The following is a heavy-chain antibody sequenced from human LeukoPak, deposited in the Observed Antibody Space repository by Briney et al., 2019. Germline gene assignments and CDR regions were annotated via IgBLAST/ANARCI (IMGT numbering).Heavy chain of an antibody. Sequence: GGSLRLSCAASGFXFSTYGMHWVRQAPGKGLEWVAVIWDDGSNKNYADSVKGRVTISRDNSQNTLHLQMNSLRAEDTAIYYCARDGGRYSFDYWGQGTLVTVSS. V-gene: IGHV3-33*01. D-gene: IGHD3-16*01. J-gene: IGHJ4*02. CDR3: ARDGGRYSFDY. CDR2: IWDDGSNK. CDR1: GFXFSTYG.